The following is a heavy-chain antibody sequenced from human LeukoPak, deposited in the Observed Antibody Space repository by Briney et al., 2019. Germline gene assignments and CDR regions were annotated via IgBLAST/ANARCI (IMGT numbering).Heavy chain of an antibody. D-gene: IGHD3-10*01. CDR1: GYTFTGYY. Sequence: ASVKVSCKASGYTFTGYYMHWVRQAPGQGLEWMGWINPNSGGTNYAQKFQGRVTMTRDTSISTAYMELSRLKSDDTAVYYCAREYFYNYYMDVWGKGTTVTISS. J-gene: IGHJ6*03. CDR3: AREYFYNYYMDV. CDR2: INPNSGGT. V-gene: IGHV1-2*02.